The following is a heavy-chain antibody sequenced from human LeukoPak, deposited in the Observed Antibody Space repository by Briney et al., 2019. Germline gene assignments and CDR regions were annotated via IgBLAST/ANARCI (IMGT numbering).Heavy chain of an antibody. CDR2: INQDGTEK. J-gene: IGHJ4*02. D-gene: IGHD3-10*01. CDR1: GFTLSSHW. Sequence: GGPLRLCCAASGFTLSSHWMTWVRQAPGKGLEWVARINQDGTEKKHVDSVKGRFTISRDNAKNSLYLEMNSLRAEDTAIYYCAGHKFDSGGYTVFDSWGQGTLVTVSS. V-gene: IGHV3-7*04. CDR3: AGHKFDSGGYTVFDS.